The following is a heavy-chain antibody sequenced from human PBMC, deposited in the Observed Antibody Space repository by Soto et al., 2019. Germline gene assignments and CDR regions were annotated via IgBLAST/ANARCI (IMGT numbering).Heavy chain of an antibody. Sequence: SETLSPTCTVAGGSINDYAWSWIRQPPGKGLEWVGYIYYGGSTNYSPSLKSRVTISVDTSKNQLSLKVYPVTAADTAVYYCARHRDSGRPYFDYWGQGDLVTVSS. D-gene: IGHD6-19*01. J-gene: IGHJ4*02. CDR2: IYYGGST. CDR1: GGSINDYA. V-gene: IGHV4-59*08. CDR3: ARHRDSGRPYFDY.